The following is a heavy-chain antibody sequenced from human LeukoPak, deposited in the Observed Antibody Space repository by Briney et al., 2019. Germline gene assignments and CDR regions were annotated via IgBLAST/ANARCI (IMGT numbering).Heavy chain of an antibody. V-gene: IGHV4-39*07. J-gene: IGHJ3*02. CDR1: GGSISSSNYS. D-gene: IGHD5-18*01. CDR2: IYYSGST. CDR3: ARDLGVMVRAFDI. Sequence: SETLSLTCTVSGGSISSSNYSWGWIRQPPGKGLEWIGSIYYSGSTYYNPSLKSRVTISVDTSKNQISLKLSSVTAADTAVYYCARDLGVMVRAFDIWGQGTMVTVSS.